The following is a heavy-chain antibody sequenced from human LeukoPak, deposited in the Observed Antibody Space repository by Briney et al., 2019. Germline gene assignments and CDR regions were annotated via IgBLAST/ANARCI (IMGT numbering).Heavy chain of an antibody. CDR1: GFTFSSYS. D-gene: IGHD2-2*02. CDR3: ARAVVPAAILQLYYYYGMDV. CDR2: IKQDGSEK. V-gene: IGHV3-7*01. J-gene: IGHJ6*02. Sequence: PGGSLRLSCAASGFTFSSYSMNWVRQAPGKGLEWVANIKQDGSEKYYVDSVKGRFTISRDNAKNSLYLQMNSLRAEDTAVYYCARAVVPAAILQLYYYYGMDVWGQGTTVTVSS.